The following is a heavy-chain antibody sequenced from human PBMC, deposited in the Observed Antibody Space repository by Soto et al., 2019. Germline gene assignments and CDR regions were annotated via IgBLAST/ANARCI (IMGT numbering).Heavy chain of an antibody. D-gene: IGHD4-17*01. V-gene: IGHV3-30*18. J-gene: IGHJ4*02. CDR2: ISYDGSNK. CDR3: AKDSFPRRYGGHPLDY. CDR1: GFTFSSYG. Sequence: GGSLRLSCAASGFTFSSYGMHWVRQAPGKGLEWVAVISYDGSNKYYADSVKGRFTISRDNSKNTLYLQMNSLRAEDTAVYYCAKDSFPRRYGGHPLDYWGQGTLVTVSS.